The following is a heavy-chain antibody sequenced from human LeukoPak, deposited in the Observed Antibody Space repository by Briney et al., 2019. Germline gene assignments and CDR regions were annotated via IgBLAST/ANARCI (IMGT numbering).Heavy chain of an antibody. CDR3: ARAYDILTGPVYYYYGMDV. CDR1: GFTFSSYI. Sequence: GGSLRLSCAASGFTFSSYIMNWVRQAPGKGLEWVSSISSSSSYIYYADSVKGRFTISRDNAKNSLYLQMNSLRAEDTAVYYCARAYDILTGPVYYYYGMDVWGQGTTVTVSS. D-gene: IGHD3-9*01. CDR2: ISSSSSYI. V-gene: IGHV3-21*01. J-gene: IGHJ6*02.